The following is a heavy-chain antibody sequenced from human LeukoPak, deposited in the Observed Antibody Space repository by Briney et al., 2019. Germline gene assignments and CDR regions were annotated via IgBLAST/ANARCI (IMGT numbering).Heavy chain of an antibody. D-gene: IGHD1-14*01. J-gene: IGHJ3*02. Sequence: GGSLRLSCAASGFTFSTYTMNWVRQAPGKGLEWVSSITSSGNYKYYGDPVKGRFTISRDNAKNSLYLEMNSLRVEDTAVYYCARVDHTEAFETWGQGTVVTIS. CDR3: ARVDHTEAFET. CDR1: GFTFSTYT. CDR2: ITSSGNYK. V-gene: IGHV3-21*01.